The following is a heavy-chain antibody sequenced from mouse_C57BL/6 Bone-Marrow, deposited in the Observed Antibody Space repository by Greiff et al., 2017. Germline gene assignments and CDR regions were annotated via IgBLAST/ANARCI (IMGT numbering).Heavy chain of an antibody. Sequence: VQLRQSGAELAKPGASVKLSCKASGYTFTSYWMHWVKQRPGQGLEWIGYINPSSGYTKYNQKFKDKATVTADKSSSTAYMQLSSLTYEDSAVYYCARHLGDYWGQGTTLTVSS. CDR1: GYTFTSYW. J-gene: IGHJ2*01. CDR3: ARHLGDY. D-gene: IGHD4-1*01. CDR2: INPSSGYT. V-gene: IGHV1-7*01.